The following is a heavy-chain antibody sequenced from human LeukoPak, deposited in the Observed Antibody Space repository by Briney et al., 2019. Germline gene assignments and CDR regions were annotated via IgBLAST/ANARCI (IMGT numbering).Heavy chain of an antibody. CDR2: ISYDGSNK. CDR1: GFTFSSYA. J-gene: IGHJ6*02. CDR3: ARDLPYYDILTGYWNYYYYGMDV. V-gene: IGHV3-30-3*01. Sequence: GRSLRLSCAASGFTFSSYAMHWVRQAPGKGLEWVAVISYDGSNKYYADSVKGRFTISRDNSKNTLYLQMNSPRAEDTAVYYCARDLPYYDILTGYWNYYYYGMDVWGQGTTATVSS. D-gene: IGHD3-9*01.